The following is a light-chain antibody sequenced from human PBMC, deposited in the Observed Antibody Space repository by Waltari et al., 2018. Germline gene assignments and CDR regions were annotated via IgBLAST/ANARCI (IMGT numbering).Light chain of an antibody. CDR1: QSIDIW. Sequence: QMTQSPSALSASIRDRVTITCRSSQSIDIWLAWYQQKPGKPPKNLIYKSSILQSGVPSRFSGSGSGTEFTLTIANLQPDDSAVYYCQQYDYYRTFGQGTKVEV. CDR2: KSS. V-gene: IGKV1-5*03. CDR3: QQYDYYRT. J-gene: IGKJ1*01.